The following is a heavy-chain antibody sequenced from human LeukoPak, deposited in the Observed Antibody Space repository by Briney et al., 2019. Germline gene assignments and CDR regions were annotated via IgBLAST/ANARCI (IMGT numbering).Heavy chain of an antibody. V-gene: IGHV3-23*01. J-gene: IGHJ6*02. Sequence: GGSLRLSCAASGFNFANHAMSWVRQAPGKGLEWVSAITGSGGTTYYAESVKGRFTISRDNSKNTLYLQMNSLRAEDTAVYHCAKVASGSGSMYYYGMDVWGQGTTVTVSS. CDR1: GFNFANHA. CDR2: ITGSGGTT. D-gene: IGHD3-10*01. CDR3: AKVASGSGSMYYYGMDV.